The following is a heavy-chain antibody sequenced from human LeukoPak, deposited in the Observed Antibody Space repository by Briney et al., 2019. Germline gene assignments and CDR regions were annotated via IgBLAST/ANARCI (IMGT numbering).Heavy chain of an antibody. CDR2: MNPNSGNT. CDR1: GYTFTSYD. V-gene: IGHV1-8*01. Sequence: ASVKVSCKASGYTFTSYDINWVRQATGQGLEWMGWMNPNSGNTGYAQKFQGRVTMTRNTSISTAYMELSSLRSEDTAVYYCARERGYSGLFLGWGQGTLVTVSS. J-gene: IGHJ4*02. D-gene: IGHD5-12*01. CDR3: ARERGYSGLFLG.